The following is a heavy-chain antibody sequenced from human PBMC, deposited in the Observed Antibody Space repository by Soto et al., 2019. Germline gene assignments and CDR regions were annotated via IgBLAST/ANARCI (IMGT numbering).Heavy chain of an antibody. CDR2: ISGSGGST. CDR1: GFTFSSYA. J-gene: IGHJ4*02. Sequence: GGSLRLSCAASGFTFSSYAMSWVRQAPGKGPEWVSAISGSGGSTYYADSVKGRFTISRDNSKNTLYLQMNSLRAEDTAVYYCAKDLSWKGALDYFDYWGQGTLVTVSS. CDR3: AKDLSWKGALDYFDY. V-gene: IGHV3-23*01. D-gene: IGHD1-1*01.